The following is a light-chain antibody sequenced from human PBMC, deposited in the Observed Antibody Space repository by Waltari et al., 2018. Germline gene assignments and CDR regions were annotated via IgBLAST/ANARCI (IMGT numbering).Light chain of an antibody. Sequence: SVLTQPPSASGTTGQRVTISCSGTSSNIGRNSVNWYQQVPGTAPKLLIYNNSQRPSGVPDRFSGSKSGTSASLDISGLQSEDEADYYCAAWDDSLNGVFGGGTKLTVL. J-gene: IGLJ3*02. V-gene: IGLV1-44*01. CDR1: SSNIGRNS. CDR2: NNS. CDR3: AAWDDSLNGV.